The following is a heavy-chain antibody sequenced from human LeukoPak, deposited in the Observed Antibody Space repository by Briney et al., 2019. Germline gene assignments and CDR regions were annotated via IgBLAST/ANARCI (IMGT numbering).Heavy chain of an antibody. Sequence: GGSLRLSCAASGFTFSNAWMSWVRQAPGKGLEWVGRIKSKTDGGTTDYAAPVKGRFTISRDDSKNTLYLQMNSLKTEDTAVYYCTTVSRELHHYYYYGYMDVWGKGTTVTVSS. D-gene: IGHD1-26*01. CDR3: TTVSRELHHYYYYGYMDV. J-gene: IGHJ6*03. V-gene: IGHV3-15*01. CDR2: IKSKTDGGTT. CDR1: GFTFSNAW.